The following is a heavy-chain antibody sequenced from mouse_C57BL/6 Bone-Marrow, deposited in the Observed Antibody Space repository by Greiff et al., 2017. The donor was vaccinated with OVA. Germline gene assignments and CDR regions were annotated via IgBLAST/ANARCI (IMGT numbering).Heavy chain of an antibody. CDR1: GFTFTDYY. CDR3: ASSTLGGYFDY. Sequence: EVKVVESGGGLVQPGGSLSLSCAASGFTFTDYYMSWVRQPPGKALEWLGFIRNKANGYTTEYSASVKGRFTISRDNSQSILYLQMNALRAEDSATYYCASSTLGGYFDYWGQGTTLTVSS. CDR2: IRNKANGYTT. V-gene: IGHV7-3*01. J-gene: IGHJ2*01.